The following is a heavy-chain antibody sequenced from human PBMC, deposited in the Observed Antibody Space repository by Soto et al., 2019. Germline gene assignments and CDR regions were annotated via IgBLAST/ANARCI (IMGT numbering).Heavy chain of an antibody. CDR1: GFTFSNYW. Sequence: DVELVESGGRLVQPGGSLRLSCAVSGFTFSNYWMHWVRQAPGKGLVWVARVNTDGRTTNYADSVRGRFTISRDNAKSTVYLEMNSLTAEDTAVYYCVRDSGVYLAGDHTVFEVFDQWGQGSLVTVSS. V-gene: IGHV3-74*01. CDR3: VRDSGVYLAGDHTVFEVFDQ. D-gene: IGHD6-19*01. CDR2: VNTDGRTT. J-gene: IGHJ4*02.